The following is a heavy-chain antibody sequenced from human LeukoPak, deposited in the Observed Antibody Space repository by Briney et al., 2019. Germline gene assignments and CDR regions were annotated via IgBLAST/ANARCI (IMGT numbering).Heavy chain of an antibody. CDR2: VIPIFGTA. D-gene: IGHD2-2*01. Sequence: SVKVSCKASGGTFSSYAISWVRQAPGQGLEWMGGVIPIFGTANYAQKFQGRVTITADESTSTAYMELSSLRSEDTAVYYCAREKDIVVVPAATGHFDYWGQGTLVTVSS. CDR1: GGTFSSYA. CDR3: AREKDIVVVPAATGHFDY. J-gene: IGHJ4*02. V-gene: IGHV1-69*13.